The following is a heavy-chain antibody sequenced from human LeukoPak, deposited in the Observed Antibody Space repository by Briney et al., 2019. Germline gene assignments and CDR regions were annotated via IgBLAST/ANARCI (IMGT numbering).Heavy chain of an antibody. D-gene: IGHD4-17*01. Sequence: GGSLRLSCATSGFTFNTYWMHWVRQAPGKGLVWVARITGDGGGTSYADSVKGRFTISRDNAKNTLYLQMSSLRAEDTAVYYCTGGRSPVPTVTTPGLFDCWGQGTLVTVSS. CDR1: GFTFNTYW. CDR3: TGGRSPVPTVTTPGLFDC. CDR2: ITGDGGGT. V-gene: IGHV3-74*01. J-gene: IGHJ4*02.